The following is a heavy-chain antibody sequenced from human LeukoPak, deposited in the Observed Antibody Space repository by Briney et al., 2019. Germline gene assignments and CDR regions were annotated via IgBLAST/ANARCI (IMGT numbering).Heavy chain of an antibody. J-gene: IGHJ4*02. CDR2: ISSSSSTI. D-gene: IGHD3-10*01. CDR3: ARAPLLWFGELGADY. V-gene: IGHV3-48*03. Sequence: PGGSLRLSCAASGFTFSSYEMNWVRQAPGKGLEWVSYISSSSSTIYYADSVKGRFTISRDNAKNSLYLQMNSLRAEDTAVYYCARAPLLWFGELGADYWGQGTLVTVSS. CDR1: GFTFSSYE.